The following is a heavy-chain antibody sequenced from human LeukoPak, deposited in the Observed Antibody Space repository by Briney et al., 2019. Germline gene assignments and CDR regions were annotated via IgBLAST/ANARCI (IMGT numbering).Heavy chain of an antibody. CDR2: TSSSSSYI. V-gene: IGHV3-21*01. CDR1: GFTFSSYS. CDR3: ARVRYSSGWYPSDNWFDP. Sequence: GGSLRLSCAASGFTFSSYSMNWVRQAPGKGLEWVSSTSSSSSYIYYADSVKGRFTISRDNAKNSLYLQMNSLRAEDTAVYYCARVRYSSGWYPSDNWFDPWGQGTLVTVSS. D-gene: IGHD6-19*01. J-gene: IGHJ5*02.